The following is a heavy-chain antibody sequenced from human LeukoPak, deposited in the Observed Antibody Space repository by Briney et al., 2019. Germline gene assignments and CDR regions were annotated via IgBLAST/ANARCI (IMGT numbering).Heavy chain of an antibody. CDR2: IYSSGST. CDR3: ARDGSIAARGGWFDP. D-gene: IGHD6-6*01. CDR1: GGSISSYY. Sequence: SGTLSLTCTVSGGSISSYYWSWIRQPPGKGLEWIGYIYSSGSTNYNPSLKSRVTISVDTSKNQFSLKLSSVTAADTAVYYCARDGSIAARGGWFDPWGRGTLVTVSS. V-gene: IGHV4-59*01. J-gene: IGHJ5*02.